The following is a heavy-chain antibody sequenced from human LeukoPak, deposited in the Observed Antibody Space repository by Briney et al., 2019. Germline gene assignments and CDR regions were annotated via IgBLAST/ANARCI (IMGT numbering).Heavy chain of an antibody. CDR2: IWYDGSNN. CDR1: EFTFSRQA. D-gene: IGHD6-19*01. V-gene: IGHV3-33*07. J-gene: IGHJ4*02. Sequence: PGGSLRLSCAASEFTFSRQAMTWVRQAPGKGLEWVAVIWYDGSNNYYADSVKGRFTISRDNSKNTLYLQMNSLRAEDTAVYYCARDRLVRYFDYWGQGTLVTVSS. CDR3: ARDRLVRYFDY.